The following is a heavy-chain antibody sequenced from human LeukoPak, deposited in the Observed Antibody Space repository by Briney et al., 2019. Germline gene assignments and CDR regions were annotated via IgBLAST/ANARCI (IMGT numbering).Heavy chain of an antibody. J-gene: IGHJ6*04. Sequence: SVKVSCKASGGTFSSYAISWVRQAPGQGLEWMGGIIPIFGTANYAQKFQGRVTITADESTSTAYMELSSLRSEDTAVYYCARRLLGYCGSTSCYMYYGMDVWGKGTTVTVSS. CDR1: GGTFSSYA. V-gene: IGHV1-69*13. CDR3: ARRLLGYCGSTSCYMYYGMDV. D-gene: IGHD2-2*02. CDR2: IIPIFGTA.